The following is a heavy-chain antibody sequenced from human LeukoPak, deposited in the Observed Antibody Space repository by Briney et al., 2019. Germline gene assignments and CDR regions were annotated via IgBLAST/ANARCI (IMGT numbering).Heavy chain of an antibody. D-gene: IGHD1-26*01. J-gene: IGHJ4*02. CDR2: IRSKANSYAT. CDR3: TRQKWELGAQFDY. CDR1: GFTFSGSA. V-gene: IGHV3-73*01. Sequence: PGGSLRLSCAASGFTFSGSAMHWVRQASGKGLEWVGRIRSKANSYATAYAASVKGRFTISRDDSKNTAYLQMNSLKTEDTAVYYCTRQKWELGAQFDYWGQGTLVTVSS.